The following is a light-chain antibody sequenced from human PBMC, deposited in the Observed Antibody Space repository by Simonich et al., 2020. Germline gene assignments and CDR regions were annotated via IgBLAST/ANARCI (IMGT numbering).Light chain of an antibody. Sequence: QSALTQPAPVSGSPGQSIPLSCPGTSSDVGSYNLASWYQHHPGKAPKLMIYEGSKRPSGVSNRFSGSKSGNTASLTISGLQAEDEADYYCSSYTSSSTWVFGGGTKLTVL. CDR3: SSYTSSSTWV. CDR1: SSDVGSYNL. V-gene: IGLV2-14*02. J-gene: IGLJ3*02. CDR2: EGS.